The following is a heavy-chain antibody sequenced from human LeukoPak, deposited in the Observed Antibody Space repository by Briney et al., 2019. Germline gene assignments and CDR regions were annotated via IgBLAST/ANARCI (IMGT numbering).Heavy chain of an antibody. CDR2: ISPNSGGT. CDR1: GYTFTGYY. D-gene: IGHD3-10*01. J-gene: IGHJ1*01. CDR3: ARDRLWFGEIPFFQH. Sequence: ASVKVSCKASGYTFTGYYMHWVRQAPGQGLEWMGWISPNSGGTNYAQKFQGRVTMTRDTSISTAYMELSRLRSDDTAVYYCARDRLWFGEIPFFQHWGQGTLVTVSS. V-gene: IGHV1-2*02.